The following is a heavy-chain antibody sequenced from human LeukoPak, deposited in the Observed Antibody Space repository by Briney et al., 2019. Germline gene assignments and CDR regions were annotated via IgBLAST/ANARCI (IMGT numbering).Heavy chain of an antibody. CDR2: IIPIFGTA. D-gene: IGHD3-10*01. J-gene: IGHJ5*02. CDR3: ARRIGEWLGELEFDP. Sequence: GSSVKVSCKASGGTFSSYAISWVRQAPGQGLEWMGGIIPIFGTANYAQKFQGRVTITADESTSTAYMELSSLRSEDTAVYYCARRIGEWLGELEFDPWGQGTLVTVSS. V-gene: IGHV1-69*01. CDR1: GGTFSSYA.